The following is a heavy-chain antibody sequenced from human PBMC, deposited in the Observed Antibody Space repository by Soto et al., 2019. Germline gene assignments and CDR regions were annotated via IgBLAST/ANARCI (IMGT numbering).Heavy chain of an antibody. CDR1: GYSRFSYYS. V-gene: IGHV3-48*01. Sequence: EVQLVESGGGLVQPGGSLRLSCAASGYSRFSYYSMNWVRQAPGKGLEWVSFISGRGYPIYYADSVRGRFTISRDNAKNSLSLQMNSLRVEDTAVYYCARVRGHSYGYVDYWGQGTLVTVSS. J-gene: IGHJ4*02. CDR3: ARVRGHSYGYVDY. CDR2: ISGRGYPI. D-gene: IGHD5-18*01.